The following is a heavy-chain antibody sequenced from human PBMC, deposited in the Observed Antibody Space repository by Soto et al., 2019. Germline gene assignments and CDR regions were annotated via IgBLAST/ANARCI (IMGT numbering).Heavy chain of an antibody. CDR1: GLTFNKAW. CDR2: IKSETDGGTT. J-gene: IGHJ4*02. D-gene: IGHD3-22*01. CDR3: ATEFYSNGYNF. Sequence: EVQLVESGGGLVKPGGSLRLSCATSGLTFNKAWMTWVRQGPGKRLEWVGHIKSETDGGTTDYAAPVKGRFTISRDDSQNTLFLQMDSLKSEDIAVYYCATEFYSNGYNFWGRGDLVLVSS. V-gene: IGHV3-15*01.